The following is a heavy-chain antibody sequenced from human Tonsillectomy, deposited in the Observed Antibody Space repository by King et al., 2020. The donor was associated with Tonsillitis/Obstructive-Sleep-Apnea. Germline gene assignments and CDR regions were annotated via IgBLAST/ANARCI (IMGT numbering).Heavy chain of an antibody. D-gene: IGHD5-18*01. Sequence: QLQESGPGLVKPSETLSLTCTVSGGSISSYYWSWIRQPPGKGLEWIGYIYYSGSTNYNPSLKSRVTISVDTSKNQFSLKLSSVTAADTAVYYCATADGRDSSGDPYFDYWGQGTLVTVSS. CDR1: GGSISSYY. V-gene: IGHV4-59*08. CDR2: IYYSGST. J-gene: IGHJ4*02. CDR3: ATADGRDSSGDPYFDY.